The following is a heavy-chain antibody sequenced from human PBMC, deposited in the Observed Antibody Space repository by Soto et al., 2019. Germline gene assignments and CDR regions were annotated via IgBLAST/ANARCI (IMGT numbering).Heavy chain of an antibody. V-gene: IGHV3-23*01. Sequence: GGSLRLSCAASGFTFSSYAMSWVRQAPGKGLEWVSAISGSGGSTYYADSVKGRFTISRDNSKNTLYLQMNSLRAEDTAVYYCAKAESIQPAAIDYYYGMDVGGHGTTVIVSS. J-gene: IGHJ6*02. CDR1: GFTFSSYA. CDR2: ISGSGGST. D-gene: IGHD2-2*02. CDR3: AKAESIQPAAIDYYYGMDV.